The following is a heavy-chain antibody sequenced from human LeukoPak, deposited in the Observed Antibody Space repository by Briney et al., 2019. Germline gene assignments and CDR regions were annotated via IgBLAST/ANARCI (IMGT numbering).Heavy chain of an antibody. Sequence: SETLSLTCTVSGGSISSYYWSWIRQPPGKGLEWIGHIYGSGNTNYNPSLKSRLTISVDTSKNDLSLQLTSVTAADTAVYYCARGTGWLPDWWGQGTLVTVSS. CDR3: ARGTGWLPDW. CDR2: IYGSGNT. V-gene: IGHV4-59*01. D-gene: IGHD6-19*01. CDR1: GGSISSYY. J-gene: IGHJ4*02.